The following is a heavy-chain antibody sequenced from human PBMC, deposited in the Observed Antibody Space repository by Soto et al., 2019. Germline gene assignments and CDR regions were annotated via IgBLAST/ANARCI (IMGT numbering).Heavy chain of an antibody. V-gene: IGHV3-23*01. CDR1: GFTFSSYA. J-gene: IGHJ4*02. Sequence: EVQLLESGGGLVQPEGSLRLSCAASGFTFSSYAMSWVRQAPGKGLEWVSAISGSGGSTYYADSVKCRFTISRDNSKNTLYLQKDSLRAEDTAVYYCAEASGWVGEFDYWGQGTLVTVSS. CDR3: AEASGWVGEFDY. CDR2: ISGSGGST. D-gene: IGHD3-10*01.